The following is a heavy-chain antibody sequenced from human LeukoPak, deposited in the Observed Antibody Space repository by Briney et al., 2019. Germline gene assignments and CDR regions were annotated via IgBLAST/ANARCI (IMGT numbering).Heavy chain of an antibody. CDR1: GFTFSSYE. V-gene: IGHV3-48*03. CDR2: ISSSGYTI. CDR3: ARGDPPDY. Sequence: GGSPRLSCAASGFTFSSYEMNWVRQAPGKGLEWVSYISSSGYTIYYADSVKGRFTISRDNAQSSLYLQLNSLRAEDTAVYFCARGDPPDYWGQGTLVTVSS. J-gene: IGHJ4*02.